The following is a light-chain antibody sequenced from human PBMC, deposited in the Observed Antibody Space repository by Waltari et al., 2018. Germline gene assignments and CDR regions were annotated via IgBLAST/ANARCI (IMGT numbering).Light chain of an antibody. V-gene: IGKV3-11*01. CDR3: QQRRNWPLT. CDR2: DTS. Sequence: EIVLTQSPATLSLSPGERATLSCRASQSVNWYLAWHQQRPGQAPRLLIFDTSNRATGIAARCSGSVSETDFTLTISSLEPDDSAVYYCQQRRNWPLTFGGGTKVEIK. CDR1: QSVNWY. J-gene: IGKJ4*01.